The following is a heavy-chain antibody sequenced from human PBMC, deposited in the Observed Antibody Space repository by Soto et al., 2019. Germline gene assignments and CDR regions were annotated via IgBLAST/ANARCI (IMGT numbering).Heavy chain of an antibody. V-gene: IGHV1-69*06. CDR3: ARDKGPVYDSSGYYYDWFDP. D-gene: IGHD3-22*01. CDR1: GGTFSSYA. J-gene: IGHJ5*02. CDR2: IIPIFGTA. Sequence: ASVKVSCKASGGTFSSYAISWVRQAPGQGLERMGGIIPIFGTANYAQKFQGRVTITADKSTSTAYMELSSLRSEDTAVYYCARDKGPVYDSSGYYYDWFDPWGQGTLVTVSS.